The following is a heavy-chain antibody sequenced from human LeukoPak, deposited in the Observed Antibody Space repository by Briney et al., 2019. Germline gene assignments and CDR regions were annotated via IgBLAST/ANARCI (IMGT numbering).Heavy chain of an antibody. V-gene: IGHV3-23*01. D-gene: IGHD3-10*01. CDR3: AKRGVVIRVILVGFHKEAYYFDS. CDR2: ISGSGGGT. CDR1: GFTLSNYA. Sequence: GGSLRLSCAASGFTLSNYAMSRVRQAPGKGLEWVAGISGSGGGTNYADSVKGRFTISRDNPKNTLFLQMNNLSADDTAVYFCAKRGVVIRVILVGFHKEAYYFDSWGQGALVTVSS. J-gene: IGHJ4*02.